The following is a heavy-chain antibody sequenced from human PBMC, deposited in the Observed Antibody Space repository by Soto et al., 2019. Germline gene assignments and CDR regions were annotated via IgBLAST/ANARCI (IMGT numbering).Heavy chain of an antibody. CDR3: AKVDPYCGGDCRGAFDI. J-gene: IGHJ3*02. Sequence: GGSLRLSCAASGFTFSSYAMSWVRQAPGKGLEWVSAISGSGGSTYYADSVKGRFTISRDNSKNTLYLQMNSLRAEDTAVYYCAKVDPYCGGDCRGAFDIWGQGTMVTVSS. D-gene: IGHD2-21*02. V-gene: IGHV3-23*01. CDR1: GFTFSSYA. CDR2: ISGSGGST.